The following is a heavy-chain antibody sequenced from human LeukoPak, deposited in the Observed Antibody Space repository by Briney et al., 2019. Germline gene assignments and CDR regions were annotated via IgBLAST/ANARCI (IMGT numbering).Heavy chain of an antibody. CDR3: AHGSGWLFDY. Sequence: SGPTLVQPTQTLTLTCTFSGFSLSSRAVGVGWFRQPPGKALEWLALLYWNDNNRFSPSLESRLTITKDTSKNQVVLTMTNMDPVDTATYFCAHGSGWLFDYWGQGTLVTVSS. D-gene: IGHD6-19*01. J-gene: IGHJ4*02. V-gene: IGHV2-5*01. CDR2: LYWNDNN. CDR1: GFSLSSRAVG.